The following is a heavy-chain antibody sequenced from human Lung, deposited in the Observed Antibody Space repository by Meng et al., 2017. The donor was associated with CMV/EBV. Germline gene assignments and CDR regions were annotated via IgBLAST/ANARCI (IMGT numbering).Heavy chain of an antibody. CDR3: ASESATYLGGRIYYHGMDV. J-gene: IGHJ6*02. CDR2: INHSGST. V-gene: IGHV4-34*01. Sequence: GSLRLXCTVHDGSFNAYYYNWFRQAPGKGLEWIGEINHSGSTNYNPSLKSRITISVDKSKNQFSLRLSSVTAADTAVYYCASESATYLGGRIYYHGMDVWGQGTTVTVSS. D-gene: IGHD1-26*01. CDR1: DGSFNAYY.